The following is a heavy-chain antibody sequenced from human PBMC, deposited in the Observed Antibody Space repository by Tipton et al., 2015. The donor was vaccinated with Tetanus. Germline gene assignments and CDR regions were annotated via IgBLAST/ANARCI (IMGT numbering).Heavy chain of an antibody. Sequence: TLSLTCIVSGGSITSGTYYWAWVRQPPGKGLEWIGNIYYDGTTYYNSPLKSRVTISLDTSKTRFSLKMTSVTAADTAVYYCARQADNWFDPWGQGTLVAVSS. CDR2: IYYDGTT. V-gene: IGHV4-39*01. CDR3: ARQADNWFDP. J-gene: IGHJ5*02. CDR1: GGSITSGTYY.